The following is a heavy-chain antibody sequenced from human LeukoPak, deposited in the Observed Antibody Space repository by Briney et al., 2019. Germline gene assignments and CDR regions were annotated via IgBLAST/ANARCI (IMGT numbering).Heavy chain of an antibody. CDR3: ARDVSLAFDI. CDR1: GFXFSTYR. CDR2: INNDGSST. Sequence: PGGSLRVSCAASGFXFSTYRIHWVRQAPGKGLVWVSRINNDGSSTTYADSVRGRFTISRDNAKNTLYLHINSLRAEDTAVYYCARDVSLAFDIWGQGTMVTVSS. D-gene: IGHD3-16*02. V-gene: IGHV3-74*01. J-gene: IGHJ3*02.